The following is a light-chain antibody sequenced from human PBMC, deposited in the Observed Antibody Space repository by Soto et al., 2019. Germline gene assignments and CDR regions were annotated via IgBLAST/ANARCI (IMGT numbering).Light chain of an antibody. CDR2: GAS. V-gene: IGKV3-20*01. Sequence: EIVSTQSPGTLSLSPGERATLSCRASQSVSSSYLAWYQQKPGQAPRLLIYGASSRATGIPDRFSGSGSGADFTLTISRLEPEDFAVYYCQQYTTSPFTFGPGTKVDIK. J-gene: IGKJ3*01. CDR3: QQYTTSPFT. CDR1: QSVSSSY.